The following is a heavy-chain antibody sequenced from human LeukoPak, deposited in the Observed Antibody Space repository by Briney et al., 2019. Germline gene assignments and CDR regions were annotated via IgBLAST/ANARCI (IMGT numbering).Heavy chain of an antibody. CDR1: GFTFSNYN. D-gene: IGHD3-10*01. V-gene: IGHV3-48*01. CDR3: ATRGMARGVIIPLDN. Sequence: QSGGSLRLSCAASGFTFSNYNMNWVRQAPGKGLEWVSYISSSSTTIYYADSVKGRFTISRDNAKNSLYLQMNSLRAEDTAVYYCATRGMARGVIIPLDNWGQGTLVTVSS. CDR2: ISSSSTTI. J-gene: IGHJ4*02.